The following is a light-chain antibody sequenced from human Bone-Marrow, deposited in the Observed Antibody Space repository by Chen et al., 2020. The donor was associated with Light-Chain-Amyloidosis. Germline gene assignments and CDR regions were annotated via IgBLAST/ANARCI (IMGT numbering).Light chain of an antibody. Sequence: SAELTPYPPVPVALGQTVRITCQGDSLRSYNASWYQQKPGQAPVLVIYGKNNRPSGLQDRFSGSSSRTTTSLTSSGAPAEDEADYYCKSRDSSGNLLFGGGTKLTVL. CDR3: KSRDSSGNLL. V-gene: IGLV3-19*01. CDR1: SLRSYN. CDR2: GKN. J-gene: IGLJ2*01.